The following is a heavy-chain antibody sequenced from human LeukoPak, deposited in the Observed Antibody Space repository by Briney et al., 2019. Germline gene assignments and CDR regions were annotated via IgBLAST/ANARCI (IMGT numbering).Heavy chain of an antibody. CDR3: ARDAGHQLSRRNYYAMDV. CDR2: MYYRGST. D-gene: IGHD1-1*01. J-gene: IGHJ6*02. Sequence: SETLSLTCTVSGGSINTSSYYWGWVRQPPGKGLEWIGSMYYRGSTYYNPSLKNRVTISVDTSKNQFSLKLSSVTAADTAVYYCARDAGHQLSRRNYYAMDVWGQGTTVTVSS. V-gene: IGHV4-39*07. CDR1: GGSINTSSYY.